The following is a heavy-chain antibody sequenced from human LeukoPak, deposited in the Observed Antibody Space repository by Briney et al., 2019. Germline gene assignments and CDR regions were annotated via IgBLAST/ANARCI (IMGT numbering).Heavy chain of an antibody. J-gene: IGHJ4*02. CDR3: ARGQRGLYFDY. CDR2: IFHSGST. V-gene: IGHV4-30-2*01. CDR1: GGSVSGSGYA. Sequence: PSETLSLTCAVTGGSVSGSGYAWNWFRQPPGKGLEWIAYIFHSGSTSSNPSLKSRVTISLDRSKNHFSLNLTSVTAADTAVYYCARGQRGLYFDYWGQGTLVTVSS. D-gene: IGHD3-16*01.